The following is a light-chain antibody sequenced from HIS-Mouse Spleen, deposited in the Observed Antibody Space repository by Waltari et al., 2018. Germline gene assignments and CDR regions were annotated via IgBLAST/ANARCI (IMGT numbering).Light chain of an antibody. V-gene: IGLV1-47*01. CDR2: RNN. CDR3: AAWDDSLSGPV. Sequence: VLTQPPSASGTPGQRVTISCSGSSSNIGSNYVYWYQQLPGTAPQLLIYRNNQRPSGFPARFSGSKSGTSASLAISGLRSEDEADYYCAAWDDSLSGPVFGGGTKLTVL. J-gene: IGLJ2*01. CDR1: SSNIGSNY.